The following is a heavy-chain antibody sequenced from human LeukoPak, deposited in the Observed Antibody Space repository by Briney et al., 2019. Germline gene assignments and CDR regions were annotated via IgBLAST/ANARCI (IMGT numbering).Heavy chain of an antibody. V-gene: IGHV4-34*01. Sequence: SETLSLTCAVYGGSFSGYHWSWIRQPPGKGLEWIGEINHGGSTNYTPSLKSRVTISVDTSKNQFPLKVSSVTAADTAVYYCARGNYDYYDHWGQGTLVTVSS. J-gene: IGHJ4*02. CDR1: GGSFSGYH. CDR2: INHGGST. CDR3: ARGNYDYYDH. D-gene: IGHD1-7*01.